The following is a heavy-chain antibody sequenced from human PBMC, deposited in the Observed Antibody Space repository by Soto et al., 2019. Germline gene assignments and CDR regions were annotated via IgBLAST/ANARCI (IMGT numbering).Heavy chain of an antibody. J-gene: IGHJ4*02. Sequence: PGEPLKISCKGSGYSFSHYWIAWLRQMPGKGLEWMGIIYPAASDARYSPSFPGQVTISVDNAISTAYLQWSSLQAPDTPMYYCARLLCLSTSCYAGSRHFFDCWGQGAMVTVSS. V-gene: IGHV5-51*01. CDR3: ARLLCLSTSCYAGSRHFFDC. CDR1: GYSFSHYW. CDR2: IYPAASDA. D-gene: IGHD2-2*01.